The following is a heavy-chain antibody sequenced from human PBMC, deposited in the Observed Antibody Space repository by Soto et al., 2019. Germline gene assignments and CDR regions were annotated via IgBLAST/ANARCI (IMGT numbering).Heavy chain of an antibody. CDR3: ERACQHQYSGSSYAFDI. V-gene: IGHV3-20*01. J-gene: IGHJ3*02. CDR1: GFTFDYYG. Sequence: GGSLRLSCAPSGFTFDYYGISWVRQAPGKGLECGSGINWNDGRTGYADSVKGRFTISRDNAKNSLYLQMTSLSVEHTDLYLCERACQHQYSGSSYAFDIWGQGTKVTVSS. D-gene: IGHD6-6*01. CDR2: INWNDGRT.